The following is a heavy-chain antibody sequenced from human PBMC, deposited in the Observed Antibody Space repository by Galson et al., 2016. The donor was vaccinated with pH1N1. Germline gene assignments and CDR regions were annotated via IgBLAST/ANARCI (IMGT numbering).Heavy chain of an antibody. J-gene: IGHJ4*02. CDR2: VHPRAGVT. CDR1: GYSFTDFY. D-gene: IGHD3-10*01. V-gene: IGHV1-46*03. Sequence: SVKVSCKAFGYSFTDFYIHWVRQAPGQGLEWMGLVHPRAGVTKVAQRVQDRVTMTSDTSTSSVYMELSSLRSEDTAVYYCARGDTKGPFGLDTWGQGTLVTVSS. CDR3: ARGDTKGPFGLDT.